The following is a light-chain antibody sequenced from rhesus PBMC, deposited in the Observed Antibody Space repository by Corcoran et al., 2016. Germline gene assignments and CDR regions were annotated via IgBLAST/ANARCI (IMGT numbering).Light chain of an antibody. CDR3: QQYSSSPRT. CDR1: PRISSW. CDR2: KAS. Sequence: DIQMTQSPSSLSASVGDTVTITCRASPRISSWLAWYQPHPGKTPKLLINKASSLQSGVPSRFSGSGSGTDFTLTISSLQSEDFATYYCQQYSSSPRTFGQGTKVEIK. V-gene: IGKV1-22*01. J-gene: IGKJ1*01.